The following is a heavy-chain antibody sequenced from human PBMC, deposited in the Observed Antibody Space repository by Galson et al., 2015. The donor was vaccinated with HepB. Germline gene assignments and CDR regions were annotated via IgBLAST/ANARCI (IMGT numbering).Heavy chain of an antibody. CDR2: ISYDGSNK. CDR1: GFTFSNYG. J-gene: IGHJ2*01. D-gene: IGHD2-21*01. V-gene: IGHV3-30*18. Sequence: LRLSCAASGFTFSNYGMHWVRQAPGKGLEWVAVISYDGSNKYYADSVKGRFTISRDNSKNTLHLQMNSLRAEDTALYYCAKDKALIALSYWYFDLWGRGTLVTVSS. CDR3: AKDKALIALSYWYFDL.